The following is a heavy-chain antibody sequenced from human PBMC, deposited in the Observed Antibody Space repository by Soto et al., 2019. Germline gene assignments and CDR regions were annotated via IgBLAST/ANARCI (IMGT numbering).Heavy chain of an antibody. V-gene: IGHV3-7*01. CDR3: ARAYGSGSLSGY. J-gene: IGHJ4*02. CDR2: IKQDGSEK. Sequence: EVPLVESGGGLVQPGGSLRLSCAASGFTFSSYWMSWVRQAPGKGLEWVANIKQDGSEKYNVDFVKGRFTISRDNAKNSLYLRMNSLRVEDTAVYYCARAYGSGSLSGYWGQGTLVTVSS. CDR1: GFTFSSYW. D-gene: IGHD3-10*01.